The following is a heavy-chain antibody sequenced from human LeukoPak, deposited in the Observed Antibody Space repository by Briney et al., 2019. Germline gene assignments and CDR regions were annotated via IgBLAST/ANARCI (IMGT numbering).Heavy chain of an antibody. V-gene: IGHV3-66*01. CDR2: IYSGGST. Sequence: GGSLRLSCAASGFTVSSNYMSWVRQAPGKGLEWVSVIYSGGSTYYADSVKGRFTISRDNSKSTLFLQMNSLRVDDTAVYYCAKWDDNRLLSFGEFLSHWGQGTQVAVSS. J-gene: IGHJ4*02. CDR1: GFTVSSNY. CDR3: AKWDDNRLLSFGEFLSH. D-gene: IGHD3-10*01.